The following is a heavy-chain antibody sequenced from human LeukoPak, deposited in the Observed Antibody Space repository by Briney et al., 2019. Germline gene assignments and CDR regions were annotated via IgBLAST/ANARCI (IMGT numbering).Heavy chain of an antibody. V-gene: IGHV3-53*01. CDR3: ARGEGLFDY. J-gene: IGHJ4*02. Sequence: QAGGSLRLSCAASGFTVSSNYTTGVRQAPGKGLEWVSVIYSGGSTYYADSVKGRFTISRDNSKNTLFLQMNSLRVEDTAVYYCARGEGLFDYWGQGTLVTVSS. CDR1: GFTVSSNY. CDR2: IYSGGST.